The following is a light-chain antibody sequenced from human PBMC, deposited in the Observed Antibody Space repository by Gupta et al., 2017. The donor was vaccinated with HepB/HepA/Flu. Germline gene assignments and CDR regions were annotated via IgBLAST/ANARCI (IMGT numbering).Light chain of an antibody. CDR2: DTS. CDR1: TGAVTSGHY. V-gene: IGLV7-46*01. J-gene: IGLJ1*01. CDR3: LLSYSGARPYV. Sequence: QAVVTQERSLTVSPGGTVTLTCGSSTGAVTSGHYPYWFQQKPGQAPRTLIYDTSNKHSWTPARFSGSLLGGKAALTLSGAQPEDEAEYYCLLSYSGARPYVFGTGTKVTVL.